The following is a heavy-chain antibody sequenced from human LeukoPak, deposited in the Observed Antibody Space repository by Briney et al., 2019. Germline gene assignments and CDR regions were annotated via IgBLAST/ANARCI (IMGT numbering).Heavy chain of an antibody. D-gene: IGHD4-17*01. J-gene: IGHJ4*02. Sequence: GGSLRLSCAASGFTFSSYAMSWVRQAPGKGLEWVSAISGSGGSTYYADSVKGRFTISRDESKNTVYLQMNSLRVEDTAVYYCAKPTVTTVTLFDYWGQGTLVTVSS. CDR2: ISGSGGST. CDR3: AKPTVTTVTLFDY. CDR1: GFTFSSYA. V-gene: IGHV3-23*01.